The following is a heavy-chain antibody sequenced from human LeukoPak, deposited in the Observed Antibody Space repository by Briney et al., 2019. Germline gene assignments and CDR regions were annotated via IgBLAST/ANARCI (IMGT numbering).Heavy chain of an antibody. CDR1: GGTFSSYA. J-gene: IGHJ4*02. CDR2: FDPEDGET. V-gene: IGHV1-24*01. D-gene: IGHD3-22*01. Sequence: ASVKVSCKASGGTFSSYAISWVRQAPGQGLEWMGGFDPEDGETIYAQKFQGRVTMTEDTSTDTAYMELSSLRPEDTAVYYCATVQTMVSSGYYSDYWGQGTLVTVSS. CDR3: ATVQTMVSSGYYSDY.